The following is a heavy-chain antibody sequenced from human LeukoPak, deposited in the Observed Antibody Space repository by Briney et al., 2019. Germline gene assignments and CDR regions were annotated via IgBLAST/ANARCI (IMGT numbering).Heavy chain of an antibody. CDR1: GYTFTGYY. Sequence: ASVKVSCKASGYTFTGYYMHWVRQAPGQGLEWMGWINPNSGGTNYAQKFQGRVTMTRDTSISTAYMELSRLRSDDTAVYYCTLELSSSYYYCMDVWGKGTTVTVSS. V-gene: IGHV1-2*02. J-gene: IGHJ6*03. D-gene: IGHD6-6*01. CDR3: TLELSSSYYYCMDV. CDR2: INPNSGGT.